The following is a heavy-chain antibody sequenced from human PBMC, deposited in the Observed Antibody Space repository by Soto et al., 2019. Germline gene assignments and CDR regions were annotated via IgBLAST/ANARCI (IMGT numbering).Heavy chain of an antibody. Sequence: QVQLQQWGAGLLKPSETLSLTCAVYGGFVSSGNYYWSWIRQPPGKGLEWIGERSHSGGTHFNPSPKRRVPISVDTSKNQFSLKMSSVTAADTALYYCARVERGTATTVVDAFDIWGPGTMVTVSS. J-gene: IGHJ3*02. CDR1: GGFVSSGNYY. CDR2: RSHSGGT. V-gene: IGHV4-34*01. CDR3: ARVERGTATTVVDAFDI. D-gene: IGHD1-1*01.